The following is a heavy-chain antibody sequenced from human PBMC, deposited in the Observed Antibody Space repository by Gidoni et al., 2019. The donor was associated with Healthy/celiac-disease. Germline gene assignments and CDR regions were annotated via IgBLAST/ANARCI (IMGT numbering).Heavy chain of an antibody. J-gene: IGHJ4*02. D-gene: IGHD1-26*01. CDR2: ISSSSSHI. Sequence: EVQLVESGGGLVKPGGYLRLSCAASGCTFSTYSMNWVRQAPGRGLAWVSSISSSSSHIYYADSVKGRFTIPRANANNSLSRQMNILRAEDTAVYYCASGDRSGSYFWHRQYYFDYWGQGTLVTVSS. V-gene: IGHV3-21*01. CDR3: ASGDRSGSYFWHRQYYFDY. CDR1: GCTFSTYS.